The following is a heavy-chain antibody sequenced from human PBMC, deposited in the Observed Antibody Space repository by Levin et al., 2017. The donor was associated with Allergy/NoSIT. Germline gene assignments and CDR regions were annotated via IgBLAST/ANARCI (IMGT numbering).Heavy chain of an antibody. CDR1: GFTFSSYA. Sequence: GGSLRLSCAASGFTFSSYAMSWVRQAPGKGLEWVSAISGSGGSTSYADSVKGRFTISRDNSKNTLYLQMNSLRAEDTAVYYCAKDRRLYSSSWPYNWFDPWGQGTLVTVSS. D-gene: IGHD6-13*01. CDR3: AKDRRLYSSSWPYNWFDP. CDR2: ISGSGGST. J-gene: IGHJ5*02. V-gene: IGHV3-23*01.